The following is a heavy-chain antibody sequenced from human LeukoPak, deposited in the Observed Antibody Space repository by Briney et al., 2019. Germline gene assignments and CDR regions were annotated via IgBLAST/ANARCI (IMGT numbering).Heavy chain of an antibody. V-gene: IGHV3-48*02. CDR3: AREFSLGVDTAMVTDY. J-gene: IGHJ4*02. CDR2: ISSSSSTI. D-gene: IGHD5-18*01. CDR1: GFTFSSYS. Sequence: GGSLRHSCAASGFTFSSYSMNWVRQAPGKGLEWVSYISSSSSTIYYADSVKGRFTISRDNAKNSLYLQMNSLRDEDTAVYYCAREFSLGVDTAMVTDYWGQGTLVTVSS.